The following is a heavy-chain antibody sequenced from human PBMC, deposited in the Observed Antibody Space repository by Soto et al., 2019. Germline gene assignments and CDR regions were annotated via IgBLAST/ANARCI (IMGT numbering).Heavy chain of an antibody. Sequence: ASVKVSCKASGYTFTSYAMHWVRQAPGQRLEWMGWINAGNGNTKYSQKFQGRVTITRDTSASTAYMELSSLRSEDTAVYYCARSPSKNSPQFGTFDPWGQGTLVTVSS. CDR2: INAGNGNT. CDR1: GYTFTSYA. J-gene: IGHJ5*02. V-gene: IGHV1-3*01. CDR3: ARSPSKNSPQFGTFDP. D-gene: IGHD1-1*01.